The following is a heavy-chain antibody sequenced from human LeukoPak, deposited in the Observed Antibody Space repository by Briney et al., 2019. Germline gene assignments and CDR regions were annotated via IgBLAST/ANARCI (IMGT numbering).Heavy chain of an antibody. CDR2: IYYSGST. J-gene: IGHJ4*02. Sequence: SETLSLTCTVSGGSISSYYWSWIRQPPGKGLEWIGYIYYSGSTNYNPSLKSRVTISVDTSKNQFSLKLSSVTAADTAVYYCASTYSSSSGSQYWGQGTLVTVSS. CDR1: GGSISSYY. CDR3: ASTYSSSSGSQY. V-gene: IGHV4-59*01. D-gene: IGHD6-6*01.